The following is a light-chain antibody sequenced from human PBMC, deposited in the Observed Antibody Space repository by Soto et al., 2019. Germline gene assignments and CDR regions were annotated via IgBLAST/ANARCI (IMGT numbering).Light chain of an antibody. V-gene: IGKV1-33*01. J-gene: IGKJ4*01. CDR1: QSXXTX. Sequence: DIQLTQSPSSLSASVGDRVTITCRASQSXXTXLNWYQHKPGEAPKLLIYDASKLEAGVPSRFSGRGSGTXXTFSXXXXXPXXXXXXXXXXYXXVPLXFGGGTKVEIK. CDR3: XXYXXVPLX. CDR2: DAS.